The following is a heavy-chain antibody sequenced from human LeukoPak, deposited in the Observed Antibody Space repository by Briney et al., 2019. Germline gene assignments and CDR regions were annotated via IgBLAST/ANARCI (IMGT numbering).Heavy chain of an antibody. Sequence: SETLSLTCAVYGGSFSGYYWSWIRQPPGKGLEWIGEINHSGTTNYNPSLKSRVTISVDTSKNQFSLKLSSVTAADTAVYYCALSGYDFSFWGQGTLVTVSS. CDR3: ALSGYDFSF. J-gene: IGHJ4*02. CDR1: GGSFSGYY. V-gene: IGHV4-34*01. CDR2: INHSGTT. D-gene: IGHD5-12*01.